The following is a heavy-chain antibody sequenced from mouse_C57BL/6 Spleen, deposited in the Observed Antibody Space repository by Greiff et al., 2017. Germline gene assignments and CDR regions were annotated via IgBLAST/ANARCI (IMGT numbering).Heavy chain of an antibody. Sequence: VQLKESGPELVKPGASVKISCKASGYSFTGYYMNWVKQSPEKSLEWIREINPRTGGTTYNQMFKAKATMTVDKSSSTAYMQLKSLTSEDSAVYYCARDDGGAWFAYWGQGTLVTVSA. D-gene: IGHD2-12*01. CDR2: INPRTGGT. CDR3: ARDDGGAWFAY. CDR1: GYSFTGYY. V-gene: IGHV1-42*01. J-gene: IGHJ3*01.